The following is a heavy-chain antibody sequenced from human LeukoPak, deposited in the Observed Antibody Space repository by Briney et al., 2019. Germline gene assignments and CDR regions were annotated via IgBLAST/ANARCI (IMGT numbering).Heavy chain of an antibody. CDR1: GFTFGDHA. CDR3: AKSYYGSGSYYKPPFDY. V-gene: IGHV3-23*01. J-gene: IGHJ4*02. Sequence: GGSLRLSCTASGFTFGDHAMSWVRQAPGKGLEWVSAISGSGGSTCYADSVKGRFTISRDNSKNTLYLQMNSLRAEDTAVYYCAKSYYGSGSYYKPPFDYWGQGTLVTVSS. D-gene: IGHD3-10*01. CDR2: ISGSGGST.